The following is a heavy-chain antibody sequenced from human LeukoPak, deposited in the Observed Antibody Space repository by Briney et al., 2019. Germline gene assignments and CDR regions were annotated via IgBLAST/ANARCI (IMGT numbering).Heavy chain of an antibody. Sequence: GGSLRLSCTASGFTFSSYSMNWVRQAPGKGLEWVSYISSSSSTIYYADSVKGRFTISRDNAKNSLYLQMNSLRAEDTAVYYCARDARKAAAPLYGMDVWGQGTTVTVSS. CDR3: ARDARKAAAPLYGMDV. V-gene: IGHV3-48*04. CDR1: GFTFSSYS. J-gene: IGHJ6*02. CDR2: ISSSSSTI. D-gene: IGHD6-13*01.